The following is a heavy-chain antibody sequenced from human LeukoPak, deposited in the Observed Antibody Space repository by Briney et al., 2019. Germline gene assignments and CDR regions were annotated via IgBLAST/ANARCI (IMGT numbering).Heavy chain of an antibody. V-gene: IGHV3-23*01. CDR2: SGRGGGT. CDR1: GFDFSTYD. CDR3: AKTRRLVDAFDI. J-gene: IGHJ3*02. Sequence: AGGSLRLSCAASGFDFSTYDMNWFRQAPGKGLEWVSTSGRGGGTFYAAPVKGRFTVSRAKSKNTLYLQMNSLRADDTAVYYCAKTRRLVDAFDIWGQGTMVTVSS. D-gene: IGHD3-16*01.